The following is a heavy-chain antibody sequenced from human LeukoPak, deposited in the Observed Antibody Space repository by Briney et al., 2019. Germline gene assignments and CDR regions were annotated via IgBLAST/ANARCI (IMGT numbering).Heavy chain of an antibody. V-gene: IGHV3-21*01. D-gene: IGHD2/OR15-2a*01. Sequence: PGGSLRLSCAASGFNFNTYTMNWVRQAPGKGLEWVSSISSDSSYIYYADAVHGRFTVSRDNAKYSLYLQMNSLRAEDTAVYYCARVWELSYDYWGQGTLVTVSS. CDR3: ARVWELSYDY. J-gene: IGHJ4*02. CDR1: GFNFNTYT. CDR2: ISSDSSYI.